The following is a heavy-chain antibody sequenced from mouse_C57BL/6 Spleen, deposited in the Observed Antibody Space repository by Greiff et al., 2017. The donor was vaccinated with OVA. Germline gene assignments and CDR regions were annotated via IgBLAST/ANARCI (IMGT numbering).Heavy chain of an antibody. CDR2: IDPSDSET. CDR3: ARSSYGSRRGYAMDY. J-gene: IGHJ4*01. D-gene: IGHD1-1*01. V-gene: IGHV1-52*01. CDR1: GYTFTSYW. Sequence: VQLQQPGAELVRPGSSVKLSCKASGYTFTSYWMHWVKQRPIQGLEWIGNIDPSDSETHYNQKFKDKATLTVDKSSSTAYMQLSSLTSEDSAVYYCARSSYGSRRGYAMDYWGQGTSVTVSS.